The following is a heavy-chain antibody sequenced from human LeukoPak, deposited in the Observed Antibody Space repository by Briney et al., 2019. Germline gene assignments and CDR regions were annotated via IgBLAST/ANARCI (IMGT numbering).Heavy chain of an antibody. Sequence: PSETLSLTCTVSGGSISSDHWTWIRQPPGKGLDWIGHIYYSGSTNYNPSLESRVTLSVDTSKNQLSLKLSSVTAADTAVYYCARGYAGLDSWGQGTMVTVS. V-gene: IGHV4-59*01. CDR1: GGSISSDH. CDR2: IYYSGST. J-gene: IGHJ4*02. D-gene: IGHD5-12*01. CDR3: ARGYAGLDS.